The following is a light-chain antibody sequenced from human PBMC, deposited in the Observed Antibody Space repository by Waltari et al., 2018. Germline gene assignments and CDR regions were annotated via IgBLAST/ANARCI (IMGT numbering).Light chain of an antibody. Sequence: QAGLTQPPSVSKALRQTATLTCTGNSNNVGNLGAAWLQQHQGHPPKLASYRNTARPPGISKRFSASRSGNTASLTIAGLEAEDEADYYCSTWDSSLSGWVFGGGTKLTVL. V-gene: IGLV10-54*04. CDR3: STWDSSLSGWV. CDR1: SNNVGNLG. J-gene: IGLJ3*02. CDR2: RNT.